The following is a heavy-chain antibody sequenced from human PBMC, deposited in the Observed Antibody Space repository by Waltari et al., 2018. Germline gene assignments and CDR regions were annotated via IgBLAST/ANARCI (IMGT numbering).Heavy chain of an antibody. CDR3: ARGEYYDYIWGSYRYTN. D-gene: IGHD3-16*02. V-gene: IGHV4-38-2*01. J-gene: IGHJ4*02. Sequence: QVQLQESGPGLVKPSETLSLTCAVSGYSISSGYYWGWIRQPPGKGLEWIGSIYHSGTTYYNPSLKSRVTISLETSKNHFPRKLSSVTAADTAVYYCARGEYYDYIWGSYRYTNWGQGTLVTVSS. CDR2: IYHSGTT. CDR1: GYSISSGYY.